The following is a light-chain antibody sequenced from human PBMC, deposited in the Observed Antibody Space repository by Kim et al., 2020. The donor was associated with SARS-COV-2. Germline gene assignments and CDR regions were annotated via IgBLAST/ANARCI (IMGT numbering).Light chain of an antibody. CDR3: SSYSTKGAFYV. J-gene: IGLJ1*01. CDR1: NSDIGARNW. CDR2: DVS. V-gene: IGLV2-14*03. Sequence: QSIPFSCIGTNSDIGARNWVAWYQQRPGKVPKLIIFDVSNRPSGVSYRFSGSRSGNTASLTISGLQAEDEADYYCSSYSTKGAFYVFGTGTKVTVL.